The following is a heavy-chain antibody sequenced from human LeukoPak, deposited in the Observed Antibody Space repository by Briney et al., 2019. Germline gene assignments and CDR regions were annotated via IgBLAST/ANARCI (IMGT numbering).Heavy chain of an antibody. CDR2: ISSSGSTI. J-gene: IGHJ6*04. D-gene: IGHD3-10*02. CDR1: GFTFSSYE. CDR3: AELGITMIGGV. V-gene: IGHV3-48*03. Sequence: GGSLRLSCAASGFTFSSYEMNWVRQAPGKGLEWVSYISSSGSTIYYADSVRGRFTISRDNAKNSLYLQMNSLRAEDTAVYYCAELGITMIGGVWGKGTTVTTSS.